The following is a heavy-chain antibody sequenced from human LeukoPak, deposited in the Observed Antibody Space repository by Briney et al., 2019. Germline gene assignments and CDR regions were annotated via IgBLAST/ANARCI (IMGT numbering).Heavy chain of an antibody. Sequence: SETLSLTCTVSGGSISSSSYYWGWIRQPPGKGLEWIGSIYYSGSTYDSPTLKSRVTISVDTSKNQFSLKLNSVTAADTAVYYCARSGQQLLFAFDIWGQGTMVTVSS. CDR3: ARSGQQLLFAFDI. CDR2: IYYSGST. V-gene: IGHV4-39*01. J-gene: IGHJ3*02. D-gene: IGHD6-13*01. CDR1: GGSISSSSYY.